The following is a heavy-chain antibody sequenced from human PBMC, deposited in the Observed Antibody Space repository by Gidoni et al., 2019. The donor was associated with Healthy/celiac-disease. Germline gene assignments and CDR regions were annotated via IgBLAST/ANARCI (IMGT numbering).Heavy chain of an antibody. D-gene: IGHD5-18*01. CDR2: ISSSSSYI. CDR3: ARDQKTQIQLKYYYYGMDV. J-gene: IGHJ6*02. CDR1: GFTFSSYS. Sequence: EVQLVESGGGLVKPGGSLTLSCAASGFTFSSYSMNWVRQAPGKGLEWVSSISSSSSYIYYADSGKGRFTISRDNAKNSLYLQMNSLRAEDTAVYYCARDQKTQIQLKYYYYGMDVWGQGTTVTVSS. V-gene: IGHV3-21*01.